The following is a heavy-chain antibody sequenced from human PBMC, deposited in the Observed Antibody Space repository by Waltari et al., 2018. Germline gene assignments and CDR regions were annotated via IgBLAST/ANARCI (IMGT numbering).Heavy chain of an antibody. CDR1: GGSISSSSYY. D-gene: IGHD6-19*01. V-gene: IGHV4-39*01. Sequence: QLQLQESGPGLVKPSETLSFTCTVSGGSISSSSYYWGWIRQPPVKGLEWIGSIYYSGSTYYNPSLKSRVTISVDTSKNQFSLKLSSVTAADTAVYYCATKRESSASGFDYWGQGTLVTVSS. CDR2: IYYSGST. CDR3: ATKRESSASGFDY. J-gene: IGHJ4*02.